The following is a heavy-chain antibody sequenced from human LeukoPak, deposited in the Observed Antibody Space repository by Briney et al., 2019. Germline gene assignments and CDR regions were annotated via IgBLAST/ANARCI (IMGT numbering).Heavy chain of an antibody. CDR1: GYTFTSYG. D-gene: IGHD2-2*01. Sequence: EASVKVSCKASGYTFTSYGISWVRQAPGQGLEWMGWISAYNGNTNYAQKLQGRVTMTTDTSTSTAYMELRSLRSDDTAVYYCARDGSRYCSSTSCSRGSDYWGQGTLVTVSS. CDR3: ARDGSRYCSSTSCSRGSDY. CDR2: ISAYNGNT. J-gene: IGHJ4*02. V-gene: IGHV1-18*01.